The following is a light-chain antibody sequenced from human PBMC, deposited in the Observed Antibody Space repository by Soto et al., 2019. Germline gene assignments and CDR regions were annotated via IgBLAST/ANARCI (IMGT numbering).Light chain of an antibody. CDR2: AAS. J-gene: IGKJ4*01. V-gene: IGKV1-39*01. CDR1: QSITTF. Sequence: DIQVTQSPSSLSASVGDRVTITCRASQSITTFLNWYQQKPGNAPKLLIYAASSLQTGVPSRFSGSGSGTDFTLKISRVEAEDVGVYYCMQALQTSLTFGGGTKVEIK. CDR3: MQALQTSLT.